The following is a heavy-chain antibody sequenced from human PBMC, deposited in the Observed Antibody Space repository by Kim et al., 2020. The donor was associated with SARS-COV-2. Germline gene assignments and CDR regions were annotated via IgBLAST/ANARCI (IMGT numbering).Heavy chain of an antibody. CDR1: GFTFTSSA. CDR2: IVVGSGNT. D-gene: IGHD2-21*02. Sequence: SVKVSCKASGFTFTSSAVQWVRQARGQRLEWIGWIVVGSGNTNYAQKFQERVTITRDMSTSTAYMELSSLRSEDTAVYYCAAVGHVVTASPDAFDIWGQGTMVTVSS. V-gene: IGHV1-58*01. CDR3: AAVGHVVTASPDAFDI. J-gene: IGHJ3*02.